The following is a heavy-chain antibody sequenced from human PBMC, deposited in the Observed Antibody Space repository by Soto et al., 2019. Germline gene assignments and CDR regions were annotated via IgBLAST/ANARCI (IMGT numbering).Heavy chain of an antibody. D-gene: IGHD1-26*01. CDR2: IYTSGNT. V-gene: IGHV4-4*07. Sequence: QVQPQESGPGLVKPLETLSLTCTVSGGSISSYHWSWIRQPAGKGLEWIGRIYTSGNTNYNPSLRRRVTLSIGTSKNQFFLRLNSVTAADSAVYFCGRESGDTWAYEAYWGQGTPVTVSS. CDR1: GGSISSYH. J-gene: IGHJ4*02. CDR3: GRESGDTWAYEAY.